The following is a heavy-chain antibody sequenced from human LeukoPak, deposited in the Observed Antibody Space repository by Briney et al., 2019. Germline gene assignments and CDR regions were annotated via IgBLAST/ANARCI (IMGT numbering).Heavy chain of an antibody. J-gene: IGHJ4*02. CDR2: IYSGGST. CDR1: GFTFSSYS. D-gene: IGHD2-15*01. V-gene: IGHV3-66*01. CDR3: ARYAVVAATNMNHFDY. Sequence: QTGGSLRLSCAASGFTFSSYSMNWVRQAPGKGLEWVSVIYSGGSTYYADSVKGRFAISRDNSKNTLYLQMNSLRAEDTAVYYCARYAVVAATNMNHFDYWGQGTLVTVSS.